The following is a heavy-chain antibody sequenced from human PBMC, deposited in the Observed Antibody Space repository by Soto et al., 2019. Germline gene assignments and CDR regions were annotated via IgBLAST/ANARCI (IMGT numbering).Heavy chain of an antibody. J-gene: IGHJ6*02. V-gene: IGHV3-30-3*01. D-gene: IGHD5-12*01. Sequence: QVQLVESGGGVVQPGRSLRLSCAASGFTFSSYAMHWVRQAPGKGLEWVAVISYDGSNKYYADSVKGRFTISRDNSKNTLYLRMNSLRAEDTAVYYCARDHGDGYILYYFYGMDVWGQGTTVTVSS. CDR2: ISYDGSNK. CDR3: ARDHGDGYILYYFYGMDV. CDR1: GFTFSSYA.